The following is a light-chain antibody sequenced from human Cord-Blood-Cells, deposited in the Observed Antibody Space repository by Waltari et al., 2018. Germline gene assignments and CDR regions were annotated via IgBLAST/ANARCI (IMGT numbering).Light chain of an antibody. CDR1: SSNIGAGYD. J-gene: IGLJ1*01. CDR2: GNS. CDR3: QSYDSSLSALYV. V-gene: IGLV1-40*01. Sequence: QSVLTQPPSVSGAPGQRVTISCTGSSSNIGAGYDVHWYQQLPGTAPKLLIYGNSNGPSGVPDRFSGSKSGTSASLAITGLQAEDEADYYCQSYDSSLSALYVFGTGTKVTVL.